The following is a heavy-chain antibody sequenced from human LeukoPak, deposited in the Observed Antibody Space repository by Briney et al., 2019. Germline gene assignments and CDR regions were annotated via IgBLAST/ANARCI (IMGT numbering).Heavy chain of an antibody. CDR2: IGIAGDT. CDR1: GFTFSSYD. J-gene: IGHJ4*02. D-gene: IGHD3-22*01. V-gene: IGHV3-13*01. Sequence: GGSLRLSCAASGFTFSSYDMPSVRQATGKGLECVSAIGIAGDTYSPGSWKGRFTISREDAKNSLYLKMNSLRAGDTAGYYCARGTMISGIDFDYWGQGTLVTVSS. CDR3: ARGTMISGIDFDY.